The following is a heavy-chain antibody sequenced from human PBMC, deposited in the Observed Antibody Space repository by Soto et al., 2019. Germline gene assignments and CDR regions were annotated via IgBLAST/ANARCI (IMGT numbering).Heavy chain of an antibody. V-gene: IGHV3-33*01. J-gene: IGHJ6*02. CDR2: IWYDGSNK. Sequence: QVQLVESGGGVVQPGRSLRLSCAASGFTFSSYGMHWVRQAPGKGLEWVAVIWYDGSNKYYADSVKGRFTISRDNSKNTLYLQMNSLRAEDTAVYYCASASVAGTPTSIYYYGMDVWGQGTTVTVSS. CDR1: GFTFSSYG. D-gene: IGHD6-19*01. CDR3: ASASVAGTPTSIYYYGMDV.